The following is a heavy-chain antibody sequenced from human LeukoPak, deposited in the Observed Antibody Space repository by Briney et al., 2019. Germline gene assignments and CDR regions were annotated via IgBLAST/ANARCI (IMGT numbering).Heavy chain of an antibody. CDR2: IYPGDSDT. V-gene: IGHV5-51*01. Sequence: GESLKISCKGSGYSFTSYWIGWVRQMPGKGLEWMGIIYPGDSDTRYSPSFQGQVTISADKSISTAYLQWSSLKASDTAMYYCARTPPAELHGDYRLGLDYWGQGTLVTVSS. CDR1: GYSFTSYW. D-gene: IGHD4-17*01. CDR3: ARTPPAELHGDYRLGLDY. J-gene: IGHJ4*02.